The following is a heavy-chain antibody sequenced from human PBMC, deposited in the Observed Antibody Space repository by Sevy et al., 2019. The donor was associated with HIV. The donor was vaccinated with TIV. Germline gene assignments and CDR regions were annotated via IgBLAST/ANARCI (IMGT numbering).Heavy chain of an antibody. J-gene: IGHJ4*02. V-gene: IGHV3-9*01. CDR2: ISWNSGSI. CDR3: AKDPDYSPRYYFDY. D-gene: IGHD4-4*01. CDR1: GFTFDDYA. Sequence: GGSLRLSCVASGFTFDDYAMHWVRQAPGKGLEWVSGISWNSGSIGYADSVKGRFTISRDNAKNSLYLQMNSLRAEDTALYYCAKDPDYSPRYYFDYWGQGTLVTVSS.